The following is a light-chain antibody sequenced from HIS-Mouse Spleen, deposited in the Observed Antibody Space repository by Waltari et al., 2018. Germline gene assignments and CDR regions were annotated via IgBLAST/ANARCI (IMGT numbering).Light chain of an antibody. Sequence: DIVMTQSPDSLAVSLGETATINCKSSQSVFYSSNNKNDLAWYQQKPGQPPKLLIYWASTRESGVPDRFSGSGSGTDFTRTISSLQAEDVAVYYCQQYYSTPYTFGQGTKLEIK. J-gene: IGKJ2*01. V-gene: IGKV4-1*01. CDR1: QSVFYSSNNKND. CDR3: QQYYSTPYT. CDR2: WAS.